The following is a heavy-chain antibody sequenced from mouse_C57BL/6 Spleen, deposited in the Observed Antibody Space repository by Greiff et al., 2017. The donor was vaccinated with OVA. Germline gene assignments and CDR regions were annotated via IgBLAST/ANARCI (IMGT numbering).Heavy chain of an antibody. CDR2: FYPGSGSI. CDR3: ARHGPYYYGSVYYYAMDY. Sequence: VQLQHSGAELVKPGASVKLSCKASGYTFTEYTIHWVKQRSGQGLEWIGWFYPGSGSIKYNEKFKDKATLTADKSSSTVYMELSRLTSEDSAVYFCARHGPYYYGSVYYYAMDYWGQGTSVTVSS. V-gene: IGHV1-62-2*01. CDR1: GYTFTEYT. J-gene: IGHJ4*01. D-gene: IGHD1-1*01.